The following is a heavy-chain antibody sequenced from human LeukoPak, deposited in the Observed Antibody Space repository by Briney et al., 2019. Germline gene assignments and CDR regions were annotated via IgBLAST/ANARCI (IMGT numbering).Heavy chain of an antibody. D-gene: IGHD5-18*01. J-gene: IGHJ4*02. Sequence: ASVKVSCKASGFTSPSSAVQWVRQARGQRLEWIGWIVVGSGNTNYAQKFQERVTITRDMSTSTAYMELSSLRSEDTAVYYCAAPSRIQLDYWGQGTLVTVSS. CDR2: IVVGSGNT. CDR3: AAPSRIQLDY. V-gene: IGHV1-58*01. CDR1: GFTSPSSA.